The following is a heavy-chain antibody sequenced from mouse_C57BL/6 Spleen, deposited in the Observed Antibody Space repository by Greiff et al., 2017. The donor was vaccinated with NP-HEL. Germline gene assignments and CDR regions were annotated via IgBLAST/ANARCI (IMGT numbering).Heavy chain of an antibody. Sequence: VQLQQSGPELVKPGASVKIPCKASGYTFTDYNMDWVKQSHGKSLEWIGDINPNNGGTIYNQKFKGKATLTVDKSSSTAYMELRSLTSEDTAVYYCARGVLRSYYYAMDYWGQGTSVTVSS. J-gene: IGHJ4*01. CDR3: ARGVLRSYYYAMDY. CDR1: GYTFTDYN. CDR2: INPNNGGT. D-gene: IGHD1-1*01. V-gene: IGHV1-18*01.